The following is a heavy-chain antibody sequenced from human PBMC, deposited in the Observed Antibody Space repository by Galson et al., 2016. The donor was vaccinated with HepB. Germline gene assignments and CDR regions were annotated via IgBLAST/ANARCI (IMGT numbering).Heavy chain of an antibody. CDR1: GFTFSSSA. D-gene: IGHD6-19*01. Sequence: LRLSCAASGFTFSSSAMSWVRQAPGRGLEWVSSIGGSGVSTYYADSVQARFTVSRDNSKNTLYLQINSLRAGDTAIYYCAKIPGYSSGWFLDSWGQGTLVTVSS. V-gene: IGHV3-23*01. CDR2: IGGSGVST. J-gene: IGHJ4*02. CDR3: AKIPGYSSGWFLDS.